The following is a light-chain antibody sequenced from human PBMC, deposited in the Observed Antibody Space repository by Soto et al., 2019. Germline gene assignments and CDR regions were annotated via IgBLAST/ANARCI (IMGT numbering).Light chain of an antibody. J-gene: IGLJ1*01. V-gene: IGLV2-8*01. CDR2: EVT. Sequence: QSALTQPPSAYGSPGQSVTISCTRTSSDVGAYDYVSWYQQHPGEAPKLMIYEVTKRPSGVPDRFSGSKSGNTASLTVSGLQTEDEADYYCSSFANSNNFVFGTGTKVTVL. CDR3: SSFANSNNFV. CDR1: SSDVGAYDY.